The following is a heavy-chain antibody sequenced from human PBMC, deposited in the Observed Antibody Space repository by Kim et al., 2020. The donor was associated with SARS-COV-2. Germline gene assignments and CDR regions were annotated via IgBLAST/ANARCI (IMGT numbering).Heavy chain of an antibody. V-gene: IGHV1-69*13. CDR3: ARVNGHCSSTSCYSGRFDY. D-gene: IGHD2-2*02. J-gene: IGHJ4*02. CDR1: GGTFSSYA. CDR2: IIPIFGTA. Sequence: SVQVSCKASGGTFSSYAISWVRQAPGQGLEWMGGIIPIFGTANYAQKFQGRVTITADESTSTAYMELSSLRSEDTAVYYCARVNGHCSSTSCYSGRFDYWGQGTLVTVSS.